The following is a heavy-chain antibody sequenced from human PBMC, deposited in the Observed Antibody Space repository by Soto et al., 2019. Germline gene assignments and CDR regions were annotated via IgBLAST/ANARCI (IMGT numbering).Heavy chain of an antibody. J-gene: IGHJ6*04. CDR1: GFTFSNAW. CDR2: IKSKTDGGTT. Sequence: GGSLRLSCAASGFTFSNAWMNWVRQAPGKGLEWVGRIKSKTDGGTTDYAAPVKGRFTISRDDSKNTLYLQMNSLKTEDTAVYYCTTFLIHEFLSGYTRRLDYYYGMNVWGKGTTVTESS. D-gene: IGHD3-3*01. V-gene: IGHV3-15*07. CDR3: TTFLIHEFLSGYTRRLDYYYGMNV.